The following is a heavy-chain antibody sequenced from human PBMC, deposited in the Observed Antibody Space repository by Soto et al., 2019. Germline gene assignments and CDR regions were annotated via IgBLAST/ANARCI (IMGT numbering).Heavy chain of an antibody. J-gene: IGHJ4*02. D-gene: IGHD4-17*01. CDR2: ISYDGSNK. CDR3: AKDHSAYGDYVPSFDY. Sequence: QVQLVESGGGGVQPGSSLGLSCAASGFTFSSYGMHWVRQAPGKGLEWVAVISYDGSNKYYEDSVKGRFTISRDNSKNTLYLQMNSLRAEDTAVYYCAKDHSAYGDYVPSFDYWGQGTLVTVSS. V-gene: IGHV3-30*18. CDR1: GFTFSSYG.